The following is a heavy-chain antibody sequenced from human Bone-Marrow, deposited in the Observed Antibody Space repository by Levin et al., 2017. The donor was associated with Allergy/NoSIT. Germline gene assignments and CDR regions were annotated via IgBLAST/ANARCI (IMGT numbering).Heavy chain of an antibody. CDR1: GGSISSYY. Sequence: SETLSLTCTVSGGSISSYYWTWIRQPPGKGLEWIGFIYHSGSSNYNPSLKSRVTISLDTPKNQFSLKLTSVTAADTAVYFCARGTYYYYDSSGYLFWVDPWGQGTLVTVSS. V-gene: IGHV4-59*01. J-gene: IGHJ5*02. CDR3: ARGTYYYYDSSGYLFWVDP. D-gene: IGHD3-22*01. CDR2: IYHSGSS.